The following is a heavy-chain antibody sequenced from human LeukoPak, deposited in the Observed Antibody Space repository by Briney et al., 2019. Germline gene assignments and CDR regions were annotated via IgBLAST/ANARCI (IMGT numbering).Heavy chain of an antibody. Sequence: GGSLRLSCAASGFTFSSYAMSWVRQAPGKGLEWVSGISGSGDNTYYADSVKGRFTISRDNSKNTLYVQVNSLGTEDTAAYYCEKGSYYDSGVFFYFDYGGKGPLATVPS. CDR2: ISGSGDNT. D-gene: IGHD3-22*01. CDR3: EKGSYYDSGVFFYFDY. CDR1: GFTFSSYA. J-gene: IGHJ4*02. V-gene: IGHV3-23*01.